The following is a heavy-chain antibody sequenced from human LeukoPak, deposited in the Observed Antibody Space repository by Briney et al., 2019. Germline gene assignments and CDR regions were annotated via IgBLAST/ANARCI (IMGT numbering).Heavy chain of an antibody. CDR2: ISAYNGNT. CDR3: ATDKPPMVRGVFDY. J-gene: IGHJ4*02. CDR1: GYTFTSYG. Sequence: ASVKVSCKASGYTFTSYGISWVRQAPGQGLEWMGWISAYNGNTNYAQKFQGRVTMTEDTSTDTAYMELSSLRSEDTAVYYCATDKPPMVRGVFDYWGQGTLVTVSS. V-gene: IGHV1-18*01. D-gene: IGHD3-10*01.